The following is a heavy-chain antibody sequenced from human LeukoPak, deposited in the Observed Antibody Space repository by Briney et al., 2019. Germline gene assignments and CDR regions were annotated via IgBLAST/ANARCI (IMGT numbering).Heavy chain of an antibody. CDR3: ARARLSIVRGITNFDY. CDR1: GGSIGSSTYY. D-gene: IGHD3-10*01. V-gene: IGHV4-39*01. J-gene: IGHJ4*02. CDR2: INYSGST. Sequence: SETLSLTCTVSGGSIGSSTYYWGWNRQPPGKGLEWIGSINYSGSTFYNPSLKSRVTITVDTSKNQFSLILSSVTAADTAVYFCARARLSIVRGITNFDYWGQGTVVTVSS.